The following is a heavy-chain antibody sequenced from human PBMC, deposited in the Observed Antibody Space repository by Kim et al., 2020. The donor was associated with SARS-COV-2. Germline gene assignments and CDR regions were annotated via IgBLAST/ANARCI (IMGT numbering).Heavy chain of an antibody. Sequence: GGSLRLSCAASGFTFSRYAMHWVRQAPGKGLEWVAVISYDASSQYYADSVKGRFTISRDNTKNTVYLQMNSLRAEDTAFYYCAKSPVGMRSGMDVWGQGTTVTVSS. D-gene: IGHD6-13*01. J-gene: IGHJ6*02. CDR3: AKSPVGMRSGMDV. CDR2: ISYDASSQ. V-gene: IGHV3-30-3*01. CDR1: GFTFSRYA.